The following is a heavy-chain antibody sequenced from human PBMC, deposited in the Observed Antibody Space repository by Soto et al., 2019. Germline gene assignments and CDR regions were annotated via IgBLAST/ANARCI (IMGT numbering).Heavy chain of an antibody. CDR3: ARDQNIVVVVAATHFDY. Sequence: ASVKVSCKASGYTFTGYYMHWVRQAPGQGLEWMGWINPNSGGTNYAQKFQGWVTMTRDTSISTAYMELRSLRSDDTAVYYCARDQNIVVVVAATHFDYWGQGTLVTVSS. CDR2: INPNSGGT. V-gene: IGHV1-2*04. J-gene: IGHJ4*02. CDR1: GYTFTGYY. D-gene: IGHD2-15*01.